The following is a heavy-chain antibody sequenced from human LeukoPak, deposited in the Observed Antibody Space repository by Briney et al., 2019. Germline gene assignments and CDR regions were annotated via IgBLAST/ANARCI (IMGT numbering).Heavy chain of an antibody. Sequence: ASVKVSCKASGYSFTSYGISWVRQAPGQGLEWMGWLSAYNGNTNYTQKLQGRVTMTTDTSTSTAYMELRSLRSDDTAVYYCAKHGDILTGYHTEYFQHWGQGTLVTVSS. J-gene: IGHJ1*01. D-gene: IGHD3-9*01. CDR2: LSAYNGNT. V-gene: IGHV1-18*01. CDR1: GYSFTSYG. CDR3: AKHGDILTGYHTEYFQH.